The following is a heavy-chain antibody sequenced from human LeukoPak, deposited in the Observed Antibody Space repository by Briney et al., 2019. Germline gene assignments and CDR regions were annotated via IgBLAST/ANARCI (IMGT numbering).Heavy chain of an antibody. Sequence: SETLSLTCTVSGGSISSYYWSWIRQPPGKGLEWIGYIYYRGSTNYNPSLKSRVTISVDTSKNQFSLKLSSVTAADTAVYYCARYGPRGYFDYWGQGTLVTVSS. CDR2: IYYRGST. D-gene: IGHD3-10*01. V-gene: IGHV4-59*01. J-gene: IGHJ4*02. CDR3: ARYGPRGYFDY. CDR1: GGSISSYY.